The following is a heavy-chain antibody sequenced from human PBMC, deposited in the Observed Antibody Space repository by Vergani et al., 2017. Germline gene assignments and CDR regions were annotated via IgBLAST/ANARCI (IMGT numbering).Heavy chain of an antibody. CDR2: IYWDDDK. D-gene: IGHD1-26*01. CDR1: GGSISSYYW. CDR3: AHRRGGSFDY. Sequence: QESGPGLVKPSETLSLTCTVSGGSISSYYWSWIRQPPGKGLEWIALIYWDDDKRYSPSLKSRLTITKDTSKNQVVLTMTNMDPVDTATYYCAHRRGGSFDYWGQGTLVTVSS. J-gene: IGHJ4*02. V-gene: IGHV2-5*08.